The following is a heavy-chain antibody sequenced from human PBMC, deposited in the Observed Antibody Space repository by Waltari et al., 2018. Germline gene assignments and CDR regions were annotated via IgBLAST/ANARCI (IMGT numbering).Heavy chain of an antibody. D-gene: IGHD2-2*02. CDR1: GFTFSSYA. Sequence: EVQLLESGGGLVQPGGSLRLSCAASGFTFSSYAMSWVRQGPGKGLEWVSAISGSGGTTYYADSVKGRCTISRDNSKNTLYLQMNSLRAEDTAVYYCAKSCSTSCYTCQLCYWGQGTLVTVSS. CDR3: AKSCSTSCYTCQLCY. V-gene: IGHV3-23*01. J-gene: IGHJ4*02. CDR2: ISGSGGTT.